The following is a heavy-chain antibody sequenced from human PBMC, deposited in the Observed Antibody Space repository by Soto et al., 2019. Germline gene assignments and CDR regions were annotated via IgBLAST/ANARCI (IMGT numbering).Heavy chain of an antibody. CDR2: IQSDGSKK. CDR1: GFIFTTYG. CDR3: GRDLQVGVIYFDP. D-gene: IGHD1-26*01. Sequence: QVQVVESGGGVVQPGTSLTLSCVTSGFIFTTYGMHWVRQAPGKGLEWVAAIQSDGSKKYYSDSVKGRFTISRDDYRNTLYLQMNSVRAEDTAQYYCGRDLQVGVIYFDPWGQGTLVTVSS. J-gene: IGHJ5*02. V-gene: IGHV3-33*05.